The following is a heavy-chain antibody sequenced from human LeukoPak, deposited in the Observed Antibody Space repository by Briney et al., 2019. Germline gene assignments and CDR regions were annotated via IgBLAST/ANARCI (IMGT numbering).Heavy chain of an antibody. V-gene: IGHV4-59*01. CDR3: ARVAAVYPPYYFDY. CDR2: IYYSGST. D-gene: IGHD1-14*01. Sequence: SETLSLTCTVSGGSISSYYWSRIRQPPGKGLEWIGYIYYSGSTNYNPSLKSRVTISVDTSKNQFSLKLSSVTAADTAVYYCARVAAVYPPYYFDYWGQGTLVTVSS. CDR1: GGSISSYY. J-gene: IGHJ4*02.